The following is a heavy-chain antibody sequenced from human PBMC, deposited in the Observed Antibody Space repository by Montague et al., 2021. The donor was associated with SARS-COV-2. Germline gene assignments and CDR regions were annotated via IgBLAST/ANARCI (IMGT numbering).Heavy chain of an antibody. V-gene: IGHV4-34*01. CDR3: ARGGHQLRFGLDV. Sequence: SETLSLTCAVYGGSFSGYYWSWIRQPPWKGLEWIGQIHHTGSTIYKPSLKSRVTISEDTSKNQFSLKMTSVTAADTAVYYCARGGHQLRFGLDVWGQGTTVTVSS. CDR1: GGSFSGYY. CDR2: IHHTGST. D-gene: IGHD3-16*01. J-gene: IGHJ6*02.